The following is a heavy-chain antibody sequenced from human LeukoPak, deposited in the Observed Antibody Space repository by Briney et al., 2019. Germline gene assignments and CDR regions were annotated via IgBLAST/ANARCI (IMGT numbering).Heavy chain of an antibody. CDR1: GGSISSVGHY. CDR2: ICYSGST. V-gene: IGHV4-39*07. J-gene: IGHJ3*02. Sequence: PSETLSLTCTVSGGSISSVGHYWGWIRQPPGKGLEWIGNICYSGSTYYNPSVESRVTISVDTSQNQFSLKLSSVTAADTAVYYCASDRIEVDAFDIWGQGTMVTVSS. D-gene: IGHD2-15*01. CDR3: ASDRIEVDAFDI.